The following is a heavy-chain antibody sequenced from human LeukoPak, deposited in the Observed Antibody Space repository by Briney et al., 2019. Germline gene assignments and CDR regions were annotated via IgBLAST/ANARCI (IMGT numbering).Heavy chain of an antibody. D-gene: IGHD6-19*01. CDR2: ISYDGSNK. CDR3: ARVGGGSGWYIRGPVDY. J-gene: IGHJ4*02. V-gene: IGHV3-30-3*01. Sequence: GGSLRLSCAASGFTFDDYAMHWVRQAPGKGLEWVAVISYDGSNKYYADSVKGRFTISRDNSKNTLYLQMNSLRAEDTAVYYCARVGGGSGWYIRGPVDYWGQGTRVTVSS. CDR1: GFTFDDYA.